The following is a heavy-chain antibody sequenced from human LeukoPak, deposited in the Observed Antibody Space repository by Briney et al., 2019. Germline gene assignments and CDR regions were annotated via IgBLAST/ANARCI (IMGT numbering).Heavy chain of an antibody. CDR3: AKGDSGYETYYYYGMDV. Sequence: PGGSLRLSCAASGFTFSSYAMSWVRQAPGKGLEWVSAISGSGGSTYYADSVKGRFTISRDNSKNTLYLRMNSLRAEDTAVYYCAKGDSGYETYYYYGMDVWGQGTTVTVSS. CDR1: GFTFSSYA. V-gene: IGHV3-23*01. CDR2: ISGSGGST. D-gene: IGHD5-12*01. J-gene: IGHJ6*02.